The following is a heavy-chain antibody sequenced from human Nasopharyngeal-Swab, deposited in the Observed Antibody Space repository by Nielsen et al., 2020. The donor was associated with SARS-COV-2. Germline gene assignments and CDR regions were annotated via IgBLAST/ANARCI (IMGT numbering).Heavy chain of an antibody. J-gene: IGHJ4*02. V-gene: IGHV1-2*06. CDR2: INPNSGGT. CDR1: GYTFSGYY. D-gene: IGHD6-13*01. Sequence: ASVKVSCKASGYTFSGYYIHWVRQAPGQGLEWMGRINPNSGGTNYAQQFQGRVTMTRDTSISTVYMELSSLGYDDTAMYYCARESRMATGGTDYWGQGTLVTVPS. CDR3: ARESRMATGGTDY.